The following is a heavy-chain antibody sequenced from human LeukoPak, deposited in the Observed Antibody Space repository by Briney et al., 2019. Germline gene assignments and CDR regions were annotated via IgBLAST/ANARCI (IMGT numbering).Heavy chain of an antibody. D-gene: IGHD4-17*01. V-gene: IGHV1-69*13. J-gene: IGHJ6*03. CDR3: ARDRPEADDYGDYRYYYYMDV. Sequence: ASVKVSCKASGGTFSSYAISWVRQAPGQGLEWMGGIIPILGTANYAQKFQGRVTITADESTSTAYMELSSLRSEDTAVYYCARDRPEADDYGDYRYYYYMDVWGKGTTVTISS. CDR2: IIPILGTA. CDR1: GGTFSSYA.